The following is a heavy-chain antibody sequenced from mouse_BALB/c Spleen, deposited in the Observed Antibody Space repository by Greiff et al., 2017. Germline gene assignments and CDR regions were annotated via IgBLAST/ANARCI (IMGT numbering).Heavy chain of an antibody. J-gene: IGHJ4*01. Sequence: EVKLAESGGGLVQPGGSMKLSCAASGFTFSNSWMNWVRQSPEKGLEWVAEIRLKSNNYATHYAESVKGRFTISKDDSKSNVYLQMNNLRAEDTGINDSTSGLQRLYAMDYGGQGTSVTVSS. CDR2: IRLKSNNYAT. V-gene: IGHV6-6*02. CDR3: TSGLQRLYAMDY. D-gene: IGHD1-1*01. CDR1: GFTFSNSW.